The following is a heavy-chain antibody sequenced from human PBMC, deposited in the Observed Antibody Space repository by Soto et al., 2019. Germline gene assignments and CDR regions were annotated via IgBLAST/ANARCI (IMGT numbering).Heavy chain of an antibody. CDR1: GGSFSGYY. V-gene: IGHV4-34*01. CDR3: ARDRHRNNWFDP. J-gene: IGHJ5*02. Sequence: SETLSLTCAVYGGSFSGYYWSWIRQPPGKGLEWIGEINHSGSTNYNPSLKSRVTISVDTSKNQFSLKLSSVTAADTAVYYCARDRHRNNWFDPWGQGTLVTVSS. CDR2: INHSGST.